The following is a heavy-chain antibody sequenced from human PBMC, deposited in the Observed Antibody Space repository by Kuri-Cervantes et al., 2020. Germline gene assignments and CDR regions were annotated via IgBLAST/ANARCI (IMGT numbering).Heavy chain of an antibody. CDR2: ISGSGTTT. Sequence: GGSLRLSCAVSGFTFNAYGMSWARQVPGRGLEWVSAISGSGTTTSYADSVKGRFTISRDNSKNTLYLQMNSLRAEDTAVYYCARHSSTRARGGRIDYWGQGTLVTVSS. V-gene: IGHV3-23*01. J-gene: IGHJ4*02. CDR1: GFTFNAYG. D-gene: IGHD2-2*01. CDR3: ARHSSTRARGGRIDY.